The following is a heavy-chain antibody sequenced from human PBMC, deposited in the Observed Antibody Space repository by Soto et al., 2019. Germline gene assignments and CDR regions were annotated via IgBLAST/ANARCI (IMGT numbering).Heavy chain of an antibody. J-gene: IGHJ6*02. Sequence: QVLLVESGGGVVQPGRSLKLSCAASGLTFSSYGIHWVRQAPGKGLEWVAIISYDGTNKYYADSVKGRFTISRDNSRNTLYLHMTILRAEDTAVYYGAKEGCVAADGTPSGYYAMDVWGQGTTVTISS. CDR1: GLTFSSYG. CDR2: ISYDGTNK. D-gene: IGHD6-13*01. CDR3: AKEGCVAADGTPSGYYAMDV. V-gene: IGHV3-30*18.